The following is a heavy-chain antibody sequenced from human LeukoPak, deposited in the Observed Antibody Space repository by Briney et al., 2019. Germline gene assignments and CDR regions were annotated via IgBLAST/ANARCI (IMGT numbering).Heavy chain of an antibody. CDR2: ISPSGGIT. J-gene: IGHJ2*01. CDR3: AKDGAYRSSSWQDSYWYFDL. D-gene: IGHD6-13*01. V-gene: IGHV3-23*01. CDR1: GFTFSTYG. Sequence: GGSLRLSCAASGFTFSTYGMNWVRQAPGKGLEWVSGISPSGGITYYTDPVKGRFTISRDNSKHTVSLQMNSLRAEDMALYYCAKDGAYRSSSWQDSYWYFDLWGRGTLVTVSS.